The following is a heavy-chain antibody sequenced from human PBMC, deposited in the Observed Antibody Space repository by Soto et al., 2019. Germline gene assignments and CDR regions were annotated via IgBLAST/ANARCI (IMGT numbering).Heavy chain of an antibody. D-gene: IGHD6-13*01. V-gene: IGHV3-33*01. CDR3: ARLFGYSSSWYSPGVPWFDP. CDR2: IWYDGSNK. J-gene: IGHJ5*02. CDR1: GFTFSSYG. Sequence: GGSLRLSCAASGFTFSSYGMHWVRQAPGKGLEWVAVIWYDGSNKYYADSVKGRFTISRDNSKNTLYLQMNSLRAEDTAVYYCARLFGYSSSWYSPGVPWFDPWGQGTLVTVSS.